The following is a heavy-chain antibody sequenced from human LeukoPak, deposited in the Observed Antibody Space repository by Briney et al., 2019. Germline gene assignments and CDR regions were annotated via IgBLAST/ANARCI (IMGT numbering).Heavy chain of an antibody. CDR2: IYYSGST. V-gene: IGHV4-39*07. CDR3: ARVSYGIYCSGGSCPIDY. Sequence: SETLSLTCTVSGGSISSSSYYWGWIRQPPGKGLEWIGSIYYSGSTYYNPSLKSRVTISVDTSKNQFSLKLSSVTAADTAVYYCARVSYGIYCSGGSCPIDYWGQGTLVTVSS. D-gene: IGHD2-15*01. CDR1: GGSISSSSYY. J-gene: IGHJ4*02.